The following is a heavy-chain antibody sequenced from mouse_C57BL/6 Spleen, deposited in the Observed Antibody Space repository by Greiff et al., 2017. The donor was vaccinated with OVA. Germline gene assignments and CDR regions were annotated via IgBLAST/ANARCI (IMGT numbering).Heavy chain of an antibody. V-gene: IGHV5-17*01. CDR2: ISSGSSTI. CDR1: GFTFSDYG. J-gene: IGHJ2*01. CDR3: ARDYFDY. Sequence: DVHLVESGGGLVKPGGSLKLSCAASGFTFSDYGMHWVRQAPEKGLEWVAYISSGSSTIYYADTVKGRFTISRDNAKNTLSLQMTSLRSEDTAMYYCARDYFDYWGQGTTLTVSS.